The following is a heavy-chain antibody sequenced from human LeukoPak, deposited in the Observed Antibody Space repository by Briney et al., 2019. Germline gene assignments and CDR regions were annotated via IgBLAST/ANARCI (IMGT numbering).Heavy chain of an antibody. J-gene: IGHJ5*01. Sequence: GGSLRLSCAASGFTFSSFAMDWVRQAPGKGLEWVSAISGSGVNAYYADSVRGRFTISRDNSKTTLFLQMNSLRAEDTAVYYCAKDLHDYGNYVGWFDSWGQGTLVTVSS. V-gene: IGHV3-23*01. D-gene: IGHD4-11*01. CDR1: GFTFSSFA. CDR2: ISGSGVNA. CDR3: AKDLHDYGNYVGWFDS.